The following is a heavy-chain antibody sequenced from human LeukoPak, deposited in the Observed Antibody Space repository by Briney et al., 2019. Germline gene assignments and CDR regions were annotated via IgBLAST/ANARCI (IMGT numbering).Heavy chain of an antibody. V-gene: IGHV1-18*01. CDR3: ATGITIFGVVPTHLNY. J-gene: IGHJ4*02. D-gene: IGHD3-3*01. CDR1: GYTFTSYG. CDR2: ISAYNGNT. Sequence: ASVKVSCKASGYTFTSYGISWARQAPGQGLEWMGWISAYNGNTNYAQKLQGRVTMTTDTSTSTAYMELRSLRADDTAVYYCATGITIFGVVPTHLNYWGQGTLVTVSS.